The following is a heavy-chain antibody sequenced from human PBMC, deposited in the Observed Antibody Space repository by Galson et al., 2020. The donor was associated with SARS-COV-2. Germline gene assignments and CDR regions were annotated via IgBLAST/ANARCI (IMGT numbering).Heavy chain of an antibody. D-gene: IGHD3-10*01. J-gene: IGHJ6*02. Sequence: SQTLSLTCAISGDRVSSNTAAWHWVRQSPSRGLEWLGRTYYRSKWYYDYAPSVKSRLTIHPDTSKNQFSLQLNSLTPGDTAVYYCARDYKNRWRPIYHYNAMGVWGQRTTIIVSS. CDR1: GDRVSSNTAA. CDR3: ARDYKNRWRPIYHYNAMGV. V-gene: IGHV6-1*01. CDR2: TYYRSKWYY.